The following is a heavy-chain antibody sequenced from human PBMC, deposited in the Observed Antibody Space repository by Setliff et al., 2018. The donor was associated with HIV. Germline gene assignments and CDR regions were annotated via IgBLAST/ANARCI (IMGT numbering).Heavy chain of an antibody. J-gene: IGHJ4*02. CDR1: GYNFVDYS. CDR2: IYPVDSET. D-gene: IGHD2-2*01. CDR3: ARPRGNDYAGSGFDN. V-gene: IGHV5-51*01. Sequence: GESLKISCQGSGYNFVDYSIAWVRQVPGKGLEWMGIIYPVDSETRYSPSFQGQATISADKSINTAYLQWTTLKASGSAMYYCARPRGNDYAGSGFDNWGQGTLVTVSS.